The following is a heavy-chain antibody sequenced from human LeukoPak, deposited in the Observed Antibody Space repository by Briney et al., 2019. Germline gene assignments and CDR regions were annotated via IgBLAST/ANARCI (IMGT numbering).Heavy chain of an antibody. Sequence: SETLSLTCAVSGGSISSSNWWSWVRQPPGKGLEWIGEIYHSGSTNYNPSLKSRVTISVDTSKNQFSLKLSSVTAADTAVYYCASTYGDYGSYYYMDIWGKGTTVTISS. D-gene: IGHD4-17*01. CDR1: GGSISSSNW. J-gene: IGHJ6*03. CDR3: ASTYGDYGSYYYMDI. V-gene: IGHV4-4*02. CDR2: IYHSGST.